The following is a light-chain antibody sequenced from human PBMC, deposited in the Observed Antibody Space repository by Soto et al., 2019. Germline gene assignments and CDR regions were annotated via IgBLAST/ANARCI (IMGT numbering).Light chain of an antibody. CDR1: QSISRY. CDR2: GAS. J-gene: IGKJ1*01. V-gene: IGKV3-20*01. Sequence: IVLTQSPGTLSLSPGERTTLSCRASQSISRYLAWYQQKPGQGPRLIIYGASSRATGTPDRFSGSGSGTDCTLTINRLEPEDVALYYCQQYGSSPPTLGQGTKVDIK. CDR3: QQYGSSPPT.